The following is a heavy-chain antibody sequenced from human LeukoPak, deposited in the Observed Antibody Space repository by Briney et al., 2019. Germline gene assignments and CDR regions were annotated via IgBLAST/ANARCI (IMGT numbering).Heavy chain of an antibody. CDR3: VKGAYDYLEIAYFDY. Sequence: GGSLRLSCAASGFTFSNYAMNWVRQAPGKGLEWVSVILGSGDAKDCADSVKGRFTISRDKSKNTLYLQMNSLTAEDTAVYYCVKGAYDYLEIAYFDYWGQGTLVTVSS. J-gene: IGHJ4*02. CDR1: GFTFSNYA. V-gene: IGHV3-23*01. CDR2: ILGSGDAK. D-gene: IGHD5-12*01.